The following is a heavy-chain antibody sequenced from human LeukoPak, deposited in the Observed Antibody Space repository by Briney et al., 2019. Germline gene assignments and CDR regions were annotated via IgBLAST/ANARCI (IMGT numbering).Heavy chain of an antibody. CDR2: INPSGGST. Sequence: ASVKVSCKASGCTFTSYYMHWVRQAPGQGLEWMGVINPSGGSTSYAQNFQGRVTLTSDTSTSTVYMDLSSLRSEDTAVYYCARGRYYYGSGSYYNGRLDYWGLGTLVTVSS. V-gene: IGHV1-46*01. D-gene: IGHD3-10*01. CDR3: ARGRYYYGSGSYYNGRLDY. J-gene: IGHJ4*02. CDR1: GCTFTSYY.